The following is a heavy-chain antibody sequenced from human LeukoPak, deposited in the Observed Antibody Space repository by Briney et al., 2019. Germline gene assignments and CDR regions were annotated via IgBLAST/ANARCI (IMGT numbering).Heavy chain of an antibody. CDR2: ISGSGGST. CDR3: ARRYYYDSSGYYY. D-gene: IGHD3-22*01. J-gene: IGHJ4*02. Sequence: GGSLRLSCAASGFTFSSYGMSWVRQAPGKGLEWVSAISGSGGSTYYADSVKGRFTISRDNSKNTLYLQMNSLRAEDTVVYYCARRYYYDSSGYYYWGQGTLVTVSS. V-gene: IGHV3-23*01. CDR1: GFTFSSYG.